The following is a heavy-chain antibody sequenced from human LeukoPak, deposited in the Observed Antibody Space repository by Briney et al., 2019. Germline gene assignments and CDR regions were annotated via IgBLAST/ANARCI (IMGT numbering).Heavy chain of an antibody. Sequence: PGGSLRLSCAASGFTFSSYSMNWVRQAPGKGLEWVSSISSSSSCIYYADSVKGRFTISRDNSKNTLYLQMNSLRAEDTAVYYCARGSSALDYWGQGTLVTVSS. D-gene: IGHD3-3*01. J-gene: IGHJ4*02. CDR2: ISSSSSCI. CDR1: GFTFSSYS. V-gene: IGHV3-21*01. CDR3: ARGSSALDY.